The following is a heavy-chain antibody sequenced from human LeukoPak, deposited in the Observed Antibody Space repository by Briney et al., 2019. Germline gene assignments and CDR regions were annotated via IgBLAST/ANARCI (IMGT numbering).Heavy chain of an antibody. CDR1: GGSFSGYY. V-gene: IGHV4-34*03. CDR3: CKDSIIPLGGIILHNFCH. Sequence: PSETLSLTCAVYGGSFSGYYWSWIRQPPGKGLEWVGEINHSGSTNYNPSLKSRVTISVDTSKNQFSLKLSSVTAADTAVYYLCKDSIIPLGGIILHNFCHRGPGTLVTVSS. CDR2: INHSGST. D-gene: IGHD3-16*01. J-gene: IGHJ4*02.